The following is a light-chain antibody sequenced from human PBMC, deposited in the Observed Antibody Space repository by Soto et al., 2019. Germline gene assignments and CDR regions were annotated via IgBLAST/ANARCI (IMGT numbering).Light chain of an antibody. CDR3: QQRSNWPLT. J-gene: IGKJ3*01. Sequence: DIQMTQSPSSLSTSVGDRVTITCRASQNIGRNLNWYQQKPGKAPKLLIYTVSNLQTGVPLRFSGRGSGTEFTLTISSLEPEDFAVYYCQQRSNWPLTFGPGTKVDIK. V-gene: IGKV1-39*01. CDR2: TVS. CDR1: QNIGRN.